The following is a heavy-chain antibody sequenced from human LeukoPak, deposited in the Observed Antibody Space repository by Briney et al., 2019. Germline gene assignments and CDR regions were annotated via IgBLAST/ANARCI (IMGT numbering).Heavy chain of an antibody. J-gene: IGHJ3*02. V-gene: IGHV1-24*01. Sequence: ASVKVSCKVSGYTLTELSMHWVRQAPGKGLEWMGRFDPEDGETIYAQKFQGRVTMTADTSTDTVYMELSSLRSEDTAVYYCAKNIWFGESSDAFHIWGRGTMVTVSS. CDR1: GYTLTELS. D-gene: IGHD3-10*01. CDR3: AKNIWFGESSDAFHI. CDR2: FDPEDGET.